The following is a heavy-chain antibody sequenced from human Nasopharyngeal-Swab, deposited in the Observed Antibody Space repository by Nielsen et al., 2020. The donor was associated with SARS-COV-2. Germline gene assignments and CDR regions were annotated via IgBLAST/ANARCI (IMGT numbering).Heavy chain of an antibody. Sequence: SETLSLTFTVSGGPTSSGGYYWSWIRQHPGKGLEWIGYIYYSGSTYYNPSLKSRITISVDTSKNQFSLKLSSVTAADTAVYYCATPRSRAYDFWTSYYAFDIWGQGTMVTVSS. CDR3: ATPRSRAYDFWTSYYAFDI. CDR1: GGPTSSGGYY. V-gene: IGHV4-31*03. CDR2: IYYSGST. D-gene: IGHD3-3*01. J-gene: IGHJ3*02.